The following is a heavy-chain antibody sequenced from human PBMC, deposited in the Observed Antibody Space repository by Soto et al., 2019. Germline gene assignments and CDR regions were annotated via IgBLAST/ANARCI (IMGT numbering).Heavy chain of an antibody. J-gene: IGHJ5*02. CDR2: ILHDGSAE. Sequence: GGSLRLSCAASGFIFTSYGMHWVRQAPGKGLEWMALILHDGSAEYYADSVKGRFTISRDNTKNLVYLQMNRLRAEDTAVYYCARSGRDGYNPWGQGTLVTVSS. CDR1: GFIFTSYG. CDR3: ARSGRDGYNP. V-gene: IGHV3-30*03. D-gene: IGHD5-12*01.